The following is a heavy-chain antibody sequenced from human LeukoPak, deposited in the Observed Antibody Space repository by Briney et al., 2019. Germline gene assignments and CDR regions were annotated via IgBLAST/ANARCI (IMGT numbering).Heavy chain of an antibody. CDR2: ISYDGSNK. J-gene: IGHJ4*02. D-gene: IGHD5-12*01. Sequence: GRSLRLSCAASGFTFSSYGMHWVRQAPGKGLEWVAVISYDGSNKYYADSVKGRFTISRDNSKNTLYLQMNSLRAEDTAVYYCVKHRQKVATKGPFDYWGQGTLVTVSS. CDR1: GFTFSSYG. CDR3: VKHRQKVATKGPFDY. V-gene: IGHV3-30*18.